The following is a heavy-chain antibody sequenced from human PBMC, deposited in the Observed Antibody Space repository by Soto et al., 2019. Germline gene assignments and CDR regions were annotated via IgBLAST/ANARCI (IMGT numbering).Heavy chain of an antibody. J-gene: IGHJ4*02. CDR2: INHSGST. CDR1: GGSFSGYY. Sequence: QVQLQQWGAGVLKPSETLSLTCGVYGGSFSGYYWSWIRQPPGKGLEWIGEINHSGSTNYNPSLKSRVTISVDTSKNQFSLKLSSVTAADTAVYYCARVASSVDYYFDYWGQGTLVTVSS. CDR3: ARVASSVDYYFDY. V-gene: IGHV4-34*01. D-gene: IGHD2-15*01.